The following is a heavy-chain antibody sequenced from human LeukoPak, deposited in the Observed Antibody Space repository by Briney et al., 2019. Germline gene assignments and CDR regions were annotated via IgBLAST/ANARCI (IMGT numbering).Heavy chain of an antibody. D-gene: IGHD2-2*02. Sequence: AGGSLRLSCAASGFTFSHYNMNWVRQAPGKGLEWVSAISGSGGSTYYADSVKGRFTISRDNSKNTLYLQMNSLRAEDTAVYYCAKDRGRGATTSCYNYWGQGALVTVSS. CDR1: GFTFSHYN. V-gene: IGHV3-23*01. CDR3: AKDRGRGATTSCYNY. J-gene: IGHJ4*02. CDR2: ISGSGGST.